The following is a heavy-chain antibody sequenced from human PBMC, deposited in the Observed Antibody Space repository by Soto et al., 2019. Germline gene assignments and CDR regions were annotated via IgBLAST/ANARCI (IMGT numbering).Heavy chain of an antibody. CDR2: IYPADSDT. CDR3: AKLGGLYCSGTSHFDY. D-gene: IGHD3-10*01. V-gene: IGHV5-51*01. CDR1: GYTFTNYW. J-gene: IGHJ4*02. Sequence: EVQLVQSGAEVHKPGESLKISCKTSGYTFTNYWIAWVRQMPGKGLEWMGFIYPADSDTKYSPSFKGQVTISADKSISTAYLHWDSLKASDTAMYYCAKLGGLYCSGTSHFDYWGQGTLVTVSS.